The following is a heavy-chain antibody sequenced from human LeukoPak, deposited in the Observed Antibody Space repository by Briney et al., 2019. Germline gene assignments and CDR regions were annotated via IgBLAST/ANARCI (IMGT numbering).Heavy chain of an antibody. J-gene: IGHJ4*02. V-gene: IGHV3-7*01. CDR3: ARSAAHCSGVSCVYYFDY. D-gene: IGHD2-15*01. CDR1: GFTFSSYW. Sequence: PGGSLRLSCAASGFTFSSYWMSWVRQAPGKGLEWVANIKQDGSEKYYVDSVKGRFTISRDNAKNSLYLQMNSLRAEDTAVYYCARSAAHCSGVSCVYYFDYWGQGTLVTVSS. CDR2: IKQDGSEK.